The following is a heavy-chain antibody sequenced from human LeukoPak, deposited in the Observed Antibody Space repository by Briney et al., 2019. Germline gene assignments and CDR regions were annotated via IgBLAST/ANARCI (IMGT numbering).Heavy chain of an antibody. CDR1: GGTFSSYA. D-gene: IGHD5-24*01. J-gene: IGHJ5*02. Sequence: GASVKVSCKASGGTFSSYAISWVRQAPGQGLEWMGRIIPILGIANYAQKFQGRVTITADKSTSTAYMELSSLRSEDTAVYYCARGLDRVTMTFDPWGQGTLVTVSS. CDR3: ARGLDRVTMTFDP. CDR2: IIPILGIA. V-gene: IGHV1-69*04.